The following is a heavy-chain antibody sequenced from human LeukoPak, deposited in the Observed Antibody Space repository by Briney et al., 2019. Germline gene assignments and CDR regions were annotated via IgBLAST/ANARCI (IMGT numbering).Heavy chain of an antibody. CDR2: IYYSGST. V-gene: IGHV4-59*08. CDR1: GGSISSYY. D-gene: IGHD6-6*01. CDR3: ARGMRGMLTSEYSSSSRWGY. J-gene: IGHJ4*02. Sequence: KPSETLSLTCTVSGGSISSYYWSWIRQPPGKGLEWIGYIYYSGSTNYNPSLKSRVTISVDTSKNQFSLKLSSVTAADTAVYYCARGMRGMLTSEYSSSSRWGYWGQGTLVTVSS.